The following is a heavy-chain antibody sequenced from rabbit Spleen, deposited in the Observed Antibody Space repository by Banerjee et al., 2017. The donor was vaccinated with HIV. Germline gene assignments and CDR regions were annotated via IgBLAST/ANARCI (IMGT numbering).Heavy chain of an antibody. J-gene: IGHJ4*01. V-gene: IGHV1S40*01. CDR1: GFSFNSGYD. CDR2: IYAGNSGTT. Sequence: QSLEESGGGLVKPGASLTLTCKASGFSFNSGYDMCWVRQAPGKGLEWIACIYAGNSGTTYSATWAKGRFPNSKASNTGDLKMTSLTAADTATYFCARDSGSGHYIDVLFNLWGQGTRVSVS. D-gene: IGHD1-1*01. CDR3: ARDSGSGHYIDVLFNL.